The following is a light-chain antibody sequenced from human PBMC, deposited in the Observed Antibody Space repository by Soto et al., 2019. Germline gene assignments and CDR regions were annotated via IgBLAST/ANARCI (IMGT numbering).Light chain of an antibody. CDR1: QSVSSY. Sequence: EIVLTQAPATLSLSPGERATLSCRASQSVSSYLAWYQQRPGQAPRLLIYDASNRATGIPARFSGSGSGTDFTLTISSLEPEDFADYYCQQRSNWPPTFGQGTKVDIK. CDR3: QQRSNWPPT. V-gene: IGKV3-11*01. J-gene: IGKJ1*01. CDR2: DAS.